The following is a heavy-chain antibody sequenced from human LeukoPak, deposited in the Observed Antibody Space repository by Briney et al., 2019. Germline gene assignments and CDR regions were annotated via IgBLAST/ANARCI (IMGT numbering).Heavy chain of an antibody. CDR1: GFTFSSYA. Sequence: GGSLRLSCAASGFTFSSYAMHWVRQAPGKGLEWVAVISYDGSNKYYADSVKGRFTISRDNSKNTLYLQMNSLRAEDTAVYYCARDWGTYYYDSSGPKQVYWGQGTLVTVSS. CDR3: ARDWGTYYYDSSGPKQVY. CDR2: ISYDGSNK. D-gene: IGHD3-22*01. V-gene: IGHV3-30*04. J-gene: IGHJ4*02.